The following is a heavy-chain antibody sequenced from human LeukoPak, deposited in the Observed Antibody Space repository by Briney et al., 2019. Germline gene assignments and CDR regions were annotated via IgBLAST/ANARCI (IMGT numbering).Heavy chain of an antibody. CDR1: GGSISNYY. CDR2: ISYTGNT. Sequence: PSETLSLTCTVSGGSISNYYWSWIRQPPGKGLEWIGYISYTGNTNYNPSLKSRVTISVDTSQNQFSLKLSSVTAADTAVYYCARQGGYIAPLALWGQGTLVTVSS. V-gene: IGHV4-59*08. D-gene: IGHD6-13*01. CDR3: ARQGGYIAPLAL. J-gene: IGHJ4*02.